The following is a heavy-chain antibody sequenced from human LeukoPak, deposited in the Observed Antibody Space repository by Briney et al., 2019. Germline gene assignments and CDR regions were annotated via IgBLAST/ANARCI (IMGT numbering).Heavy chain of an antibody. D-gene: IGHD3-3*01. Sequence: SETLSLTCSVSGGSINGYYWSWIRRPPGQTLEWIGYIYSSGSTNYNPSLKSRVTISVDTSKNQFSLKLSSVTAADTAVYYCARGNPVWDLEWLLFDYYYMDVWGKGTTVTVSS. CDR2: IYSSGST. CDR1: GGSINGYY. CDR3: ARGNPVWDLEWLLFDYYYMDV. J-gene: IGHJ6*03. V-gene: IGHV4-4*09.